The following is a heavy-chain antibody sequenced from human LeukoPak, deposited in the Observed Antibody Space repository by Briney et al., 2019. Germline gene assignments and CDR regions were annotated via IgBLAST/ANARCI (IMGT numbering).Heavy chain of an antibody. CDR1: GGSISSSY. CDR3: ARSPGSGVVVAPKYYYYLDV. Sequence: PSETLSLTCTVSGGSISSSYWSWVRQPPGKGLEWIGYIYNSGNTNYNPSLKSRVTISVDTSQNQFSLKLSAVTAADTAVYYCARSPGSGVVVAPKYYYYLDVWGKGTTVSVSS. J-gene: IGHJ6*03. CDR2: IYNSGNT. D-gene: IGHD2-15*01. V-gene: IGHV4-59*01.